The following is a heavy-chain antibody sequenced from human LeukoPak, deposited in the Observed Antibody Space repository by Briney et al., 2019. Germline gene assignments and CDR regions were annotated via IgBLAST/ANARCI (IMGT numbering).Heavy chain of an antibody. CDR3: ARGGFNYDSSGYYYGEAFFDY. CDR2: ISTSSSYI. D-gene: IGHD3-22*01. J-gene: IGHJ4*02. Sequence: GGSLRLSCAASGFTFSSYNMKWVRQAPGKGLEWVSSISTSSSYIYYADSVKGRFTISRDNAKNSLYLQMNSLRAEDTAVYYCARGGFNYDSSGYYYGEAFFDYWGQGTLVTVSS. V-gene: IGHV3-21*01. CDR1: GFTFSSYN.